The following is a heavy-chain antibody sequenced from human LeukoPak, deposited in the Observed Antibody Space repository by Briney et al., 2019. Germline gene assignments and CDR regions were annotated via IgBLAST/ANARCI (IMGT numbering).Heavy chain of an antibody. CDR3: ASEHSSSWYGAVSDWFDP. CDR1: GYSITSGYY. J-gene: IGHJ5*02. Sequence: PSETLSLTCAVSGYSITSGYYWAWIRQPPGKGLEWIGNIYHSGSTYYNPSLKSRVTISVDTSKNQFSLKLSSVTAADTAVYYCASEHSSSWYGAVSDWFDPWGQGTLVTVSS. V-gene: IGHV4-38-2*01. CDR2: IYHSGST. D-gene: IGHD6-13*01.